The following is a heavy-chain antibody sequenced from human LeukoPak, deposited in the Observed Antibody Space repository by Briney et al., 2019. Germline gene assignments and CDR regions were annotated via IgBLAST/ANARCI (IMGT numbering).Heavy chain of an antibody. CDR2: IGGSGDST. CDR3: AKAGGAYSSSWYLYFDY. D-gene: IGHD6-13*01. CDR1: AFTFSSNA. J-gene: IGHJ4*02. V-gene: IGHV3-23*01. Sequence: GGSLRLSCAASAFTFSSNAMTWVRQAPGKGLDWVSTIGGSGDSTSYADSVKGRFTISRDSSKNTLFLQMNSLRAEDTAVYYCAKAGGAYSSSWYLYFDYWGQGTLVTVSS.